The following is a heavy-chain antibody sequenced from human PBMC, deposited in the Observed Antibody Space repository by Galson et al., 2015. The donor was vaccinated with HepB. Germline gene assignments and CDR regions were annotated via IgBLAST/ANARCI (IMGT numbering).Heavy chain of an antibody. Sequence: SLRLSCAASGFTFSSYGMNWVRQAAGMGLEWVSSISSSSSYIYYADSVKGRFTISRDNAKNSLYLQMNSLRAGDTAVYYCARVPAGGTDHYYYYGMDVWGQGTTVTVSS. CDR1: GFTFSSYG. J-gene: IGHJ6*02. V-gene: IGHV3-21*01. CDR2: ISSSSSYI. CDR3: ARVPAGGTDHYYYYGMDV.